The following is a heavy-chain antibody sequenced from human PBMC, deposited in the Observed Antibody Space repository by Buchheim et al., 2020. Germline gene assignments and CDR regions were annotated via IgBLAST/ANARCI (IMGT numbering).Heavy chain of an antibody. J-gene: IGHJ6*02. V-gene: IGHV4-61*02. CDR3: ARAWPTGGMDV. Sequence: QVQLQESGPGLVKPSQTLSLTCTVSGGSISSGSYYWSWIRQPAGKGLEWIGRIYTSGSTNYNPPLKSRVTISVDTSKNQFSLKLSSVTAADTAVYYCARAWPTGGMDVWGQGTT. CDR1: GGSISSGSYY. D-gene: IGHD4-17*01. CDR2: IYTSGST.